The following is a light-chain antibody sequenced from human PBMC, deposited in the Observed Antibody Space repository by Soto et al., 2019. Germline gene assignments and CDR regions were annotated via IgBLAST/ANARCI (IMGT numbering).Light chain of an antibody. V-gene: IGKV3-15*01. CDR3: QQYNNWPPL. CDR2: GAS. Sequence: EVVMTQSPATLSVSPGERATLSCGASESVSSQLAWYQQKPGQAPRLLIYGASTRATGIPARFSGSGFGTEFTLTISSLQSEDLAVYYCQQYNNWPPLFGPGTKVDIK. CDR1: ESVSSQ. J-gene: IGKJ3*01.